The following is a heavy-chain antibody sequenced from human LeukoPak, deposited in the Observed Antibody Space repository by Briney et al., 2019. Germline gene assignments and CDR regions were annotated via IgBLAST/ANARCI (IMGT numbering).Heavy chain of an antibody. V-gene: IGHV6-1*01. CDR1: GDSVSSNSAA. CDR3: AREGFGSGWYWGWFDP. Sequence: SQTLSLTCAISGDSVSSNSAAWNWIRQSPSRGLEWLGRTYCRSKWYNDYAVSVKSRITINPDTSKNQFSLQLNSVTPEDTAVYYCAREGFGSGWYWGWFDPWGQGTLVTVSS. CDR2: TYCRSKWYN. J-gene: IGHJ5*02. D-gene: IGHD6-19*01.